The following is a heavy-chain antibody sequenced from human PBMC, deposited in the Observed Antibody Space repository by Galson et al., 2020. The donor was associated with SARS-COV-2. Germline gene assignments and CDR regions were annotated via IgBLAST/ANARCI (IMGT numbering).Heavy chain of an antibody. CDR3: AKYSSGWYIDY. V-gene: IGHV3-30*18. CDR2: ISYDGSNK. Sequence: GESLKISCAASGFTFSSYGMHWVRQAPGKGLEWVAVISYDGSNKYYVDSVKGRFTISRDNSKNTLYLQMNSLRAEDTAVYYCAKYSSGWYIDYWGQGTLVTVSS. D-gene: IGHD6-19*01. J-gene: IGHJ4*02. CDR1: GFTFSSYG.